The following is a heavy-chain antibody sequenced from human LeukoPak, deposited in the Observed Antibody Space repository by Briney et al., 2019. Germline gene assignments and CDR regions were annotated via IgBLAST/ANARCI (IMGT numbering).Heavy chain of an antibody. CDR2: ISSSSSYI. J-gene: IGHJ4*02. V-gene: IGHV3-21*01. D-gene: IGHD3-9*01. CDR1: GFTFSSYS. CDR3: ARATTYDILTGYFDY. Sequence: GGSLRLSCAASGFTFSSYSMNWVRQAPGKGLEWVSYISSSSSYIYHADSVKGRFTISRDNAKNSLYLQMNSLRAEDTAVYYCARATTYDILTGYFDYWGQGTLVTVSS.